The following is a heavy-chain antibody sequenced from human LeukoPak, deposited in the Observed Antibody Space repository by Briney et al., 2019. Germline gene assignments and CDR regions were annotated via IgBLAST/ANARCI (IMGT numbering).Heavy chain of an antibody. CDR3: TRGYSGSYRIDY. J-gene: IGHJ4*02. Sequence: GGSLRLSCAASGFTFSTYAMAWVRQAPGKGLEWVSAISGSGGSTYYADSVKGRFTISRDNSKNTLYLQMNSLRAEDTAVYYCTRGYSGSYRIDYWGQGTLVTVSS. CDR2: ISGSGGST. D-gene: IGHD1-26*01. CDR1: GFTFSTYA. V-gene: IGHV3-23*01.